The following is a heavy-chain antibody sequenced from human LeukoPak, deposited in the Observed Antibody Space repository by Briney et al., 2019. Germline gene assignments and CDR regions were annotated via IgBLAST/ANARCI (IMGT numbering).Heavy chain of an antibody. D-gene: IGHD3-10*01. CDR2: ISGSGGST. CDR3: AKDHAQVRGVMYYMDV. CDR1: GLTFSSYA. V-gene: IGHV3-23*01. Sequence: GGSPRLSCAASGLTFSSYAMNWVRQAPGKVLEWVSAISGSGGSTYYADSVKGRFTISRDNSKNTLYLQMNSLRAEDTAVYYCAKDHAQVRGVMYYMDVWGKGTTVTISS. J-gene: IGHJ6*03.